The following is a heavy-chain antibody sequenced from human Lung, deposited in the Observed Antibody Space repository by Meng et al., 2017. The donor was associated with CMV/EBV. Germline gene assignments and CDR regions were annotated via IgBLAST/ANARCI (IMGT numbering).Heavy chain of an antibody. D-gene: IGHD4-23*01. Sequence: QVQPRQPGPGLGKPSQTLSLPCAISGDIVSSNSAAWHWIRQSPSRGLEWLGRTYYRSKWYHEYAVSVKSRITISPDTPKNQFSLQLNSMTPEDTAVYYCARGVNGGCGDWGQGTLVTVSS. CDR2: TYYRSKWYH. J-gene: IGHJ4*02. CDR1: GDIVSSNSAA. V-gene: IGHV6-1*01. CDR3: ARGVNGGCGD.